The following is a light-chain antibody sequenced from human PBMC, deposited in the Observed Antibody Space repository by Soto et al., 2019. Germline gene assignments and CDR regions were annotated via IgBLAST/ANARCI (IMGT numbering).Light chain of an antibody. J-gene: IGKJ3*01. CDR3: QQRRSWPPLIT. Sequence: EIVLTQSPATLSLSPGERATLSCRASQSVSNYLAWYQQNPCQAPRLLIYDASNRATGIPARFSGSGSGTDFNLTICSLEPEDFAVYFCQQRRSWPPLITFGPGTKVDIK. CDR1: QSVSNY. V-gene: IGKV3-11*01. CDR2: DAS.